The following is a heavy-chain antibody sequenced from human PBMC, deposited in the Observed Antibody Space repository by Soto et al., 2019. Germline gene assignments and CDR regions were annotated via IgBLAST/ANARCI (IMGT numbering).Heavy chain of an antibody. CDR2: IYHSGST. D-gene: IGHD6-13*01. V-gene: IGHV4-4*02. CDR1: GGSISSSNW. Sequence: SETLSLTCAVSGGSISSSNWWSWVRQPPGKGLEWIGEIYHSGSTNYNPSLKSRVTISVDKSKNQFSLKLSSVTAADTAVYYCARLPGGIAAAGTYYYYYGMDVWGQGTTVTVSS. J-gene: IGHJ6*02. CDR3: ARLPGGIAAAGTYYYYYGMDV.